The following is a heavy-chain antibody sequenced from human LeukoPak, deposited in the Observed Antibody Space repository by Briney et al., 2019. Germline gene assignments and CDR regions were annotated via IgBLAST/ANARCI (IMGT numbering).Heavy chain of an antibody. CDR2: IDDSGRI. J-gene: IGHJ4*02. Sequence: PSETLSLTCTVSGDSFTNTDFFWGWIRQPPGKGLEWIANIDDSGRIYSNPSLRSRVTMSRDTSKNQFSLKVTSVTAADTAVYYRARLDGSLAHISGSYPDFWGRGILVTVSS. V-gene: IGHV4-39*01. CDR3: ARLDGSLAHISGSYPDF. CDR1: GDSFTNTDFF. D-gene: IGHD3-10*01.